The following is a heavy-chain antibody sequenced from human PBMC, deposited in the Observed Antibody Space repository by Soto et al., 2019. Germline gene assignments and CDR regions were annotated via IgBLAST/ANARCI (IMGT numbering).Heavy chain of an antibody. V-gene: IGHV4-59*01. CDR1: GGSISSYY. CDR3: ASNYGSGSYFASGFDY. CDR2: IYYSGST. D-gene: IGHD3-10*01. J-gene: IGHJ4*02. Sequence: SETLSLTCTVSGGSISSYYWSWMRQPPGKGLEWIGYIYYSGSTNYNPSLKSRVTISVDTSKNQFSLKLSSVTAADTAVYYCASNYGSGSYFASGFDYWGQGTLVTLL.